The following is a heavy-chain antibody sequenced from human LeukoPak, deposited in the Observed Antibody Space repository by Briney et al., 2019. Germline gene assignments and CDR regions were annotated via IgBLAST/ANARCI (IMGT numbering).Heavy chain of an antibody. CDR2: ISGSGGST. CDR3: ANSNPHYYDSSGYYYDLLFDY. V-gene: IGHV3-23*01. Sequence: PGGSLRLSXAASGFTFSGYAMSWVRQAPGKGLEWVTAISGSGGSTYYADSVKGRFTISRDNSKNTLYLQVNSLRAEDTAVYYCANSNPHYYDSSGYYYDLLFDYWGQGTLVTVSS. CDR1: GFTFSGYA. J-gene: IGHJ4*02. D-gene: IGHD3-22*01.